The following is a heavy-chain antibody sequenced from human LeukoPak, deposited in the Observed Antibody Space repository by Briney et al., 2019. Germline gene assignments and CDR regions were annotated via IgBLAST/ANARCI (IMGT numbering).Heavy chain of an antibody. D-gene: IGHD6-13*01. V-gene: IGHV3-23*01. J-gene: IGHJ4*02. CDR2: ISGSGGST. CDR3: ARTWAAGTQTNFDY. Sequence: GGSLRLSCAASGFTFSSYAMSWVRQAPGKGLEWVSAISGSGGSTYYADSVKGRFTISRDNSKNTLYLQMNSLRAEDTAVYYCARTWAAGTQTNFDYWGQGTLVTVSS. CDR1: GFTFSSYA.